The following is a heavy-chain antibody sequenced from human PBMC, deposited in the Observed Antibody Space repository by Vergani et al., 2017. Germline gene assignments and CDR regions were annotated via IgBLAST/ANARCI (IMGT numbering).Heavy chain of an antibody. V-gene: IGHV1-2*02. CDR3: ARVGTSTSRDYFDY. CDR1: GYTFTVYF. CDR2: INPSSGGT. Sequence: QVQLVQSGAEVKKPGPSVKVSCKASGYTFTVYFMHWVRQAPGQGLEWMGWINPSSGGTNYAQKFQGRVTMTRDTSISTPYMELSSLRSDDTAVYYCARVGTSTSRDYFDYWGEGTLVTVSS. D-gene: IGHD2-2*01. J-gene: IGHJ4*02.